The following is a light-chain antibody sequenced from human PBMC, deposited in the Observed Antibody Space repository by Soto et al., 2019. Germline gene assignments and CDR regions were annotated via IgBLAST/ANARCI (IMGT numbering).Light chain of an antibody. Sequence: QSVLTQPPSASGTPGQRVTISCSGSSSNIGSNYVYWYQQFPGTAPKLLIYRNNQRPSGVPDRFSGSKSGTSASLAISGLRSEDEAEYHCAAWDDSLSGLFGGGTKLTVL. V-gene: IGLV1-47*01. CDR1: SSNIGSNY. CDR2: RNN. CDR3: AAWDDSLSGL. J-gene: IGLJ3*02.